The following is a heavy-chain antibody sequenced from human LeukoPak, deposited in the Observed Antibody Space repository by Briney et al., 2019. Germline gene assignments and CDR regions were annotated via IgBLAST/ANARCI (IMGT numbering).Heavy chain of an antibody. J-gene: IGHJ1*01. CDR3: AKYFASGSYYKLPH. CDR1: GFTFSSYG. Sequence: GGSLRLSCAASGFTFSSYGMHWVRQAPGKGLEWVAVISYDGSNKYYADSVKGRFTISRDNSKNTLYLQMNSLRAEDTAVYYCAKYFASGSYYKLPHWGQGTLVTVSS. CDR2: ISYDGSNK. D-gene: IGHD3-10*01. V-gene: IGHV3-30*18.